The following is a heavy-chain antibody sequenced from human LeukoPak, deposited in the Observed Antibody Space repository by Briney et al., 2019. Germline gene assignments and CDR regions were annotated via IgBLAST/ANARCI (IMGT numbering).Heavy chain of an antibody. J-gene: IGHJ4*02. D-gene: IGHD3-22*01. CDR1: GFTFSSYA. V-gene: IGHV3-23*01. CDR3: ARDTGDYYDTRGFFDY. CDR2: ISGSGGST. Sequence: PGGSLRLSCAASGFTFSSYAMSWVRQAPGKGLEWVSAISGSGGSTYYADSVKGRFTISRDNSKNTLYLQMNSLRAEDTAVYYCARDTGDYYDTRGFFDYWGQGTLVTVSS.